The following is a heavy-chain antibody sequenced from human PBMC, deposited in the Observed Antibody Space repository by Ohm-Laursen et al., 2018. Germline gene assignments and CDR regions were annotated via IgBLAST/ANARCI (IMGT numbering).Heavy chain of an antibody. D-gene: IGHD4-17*01. CDR1: GFSLSTSGMC. Sequence: PTQTLTLTSTFSGFSLSTSGMCVSWIRQPPGKALEWLARIDWDDDKYYRTSLKTRLTISKDTSENQVVLTLTNMDPVDTATYYCARIPDYGDYFFDYWGQGTPVTVSS. J-gene: IGHJ4*02. CDR2: IDWDDDK. CDR3: ARIPDYGDYFFDY. V-gene: IGHV2-70*11.